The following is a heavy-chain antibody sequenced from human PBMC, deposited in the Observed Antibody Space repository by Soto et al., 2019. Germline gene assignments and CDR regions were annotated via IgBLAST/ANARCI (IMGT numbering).Heavy chain of an antibody. CDR1: GGSFSGYY. CDR2: INHSGST. V-gene: IGHV4-34*01. J-gene: IGHJ4*02. CDR3: ARGSRITMVRGVIIHSPYYFDY. Sequence: PSETLSLTCAVYGGSFSGYYWSWIRQPPGKGLEWIGEINHSGSTNYNPSLKSRVTISVDTSKNQFSLKLSSVTAADTAVYYCARGSRITMVRGVIIHSPYYFDYWGQGTLVTVSS. D-gene: IGHD3-10*01.